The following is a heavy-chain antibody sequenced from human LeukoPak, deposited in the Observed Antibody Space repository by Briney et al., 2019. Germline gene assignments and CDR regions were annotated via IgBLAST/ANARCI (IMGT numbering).Heavy chain of an antibody. J-gene: IGHJ4*02. CDR3: ARDRGGAAAGLLFDY. D-gene: IGHD6-13*01. V-gene: IGHV3-30*04. Sequence: PGRSLRLSCAASGFTFSSYAMHWVRQAPGKGLEWVAVISYDGSNKYYADSVKGRFTISRDNSKNTLYLQMNSLRAEDTAVYYCARDRGGAAAGLLFDYWGQGTLVTVSS. CDR2: ISYDGSNK. CDR1: GFTFSSYA.